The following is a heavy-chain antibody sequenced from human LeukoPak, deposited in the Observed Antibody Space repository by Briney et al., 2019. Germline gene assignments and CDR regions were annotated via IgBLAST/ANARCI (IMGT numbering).Heavy chain of an antibody. CDR2: ISSSSSYI. CDR3: ARDYYDSSGYYYGYFQH. V-gene: IGHV3-21*04. J-gene: IGHJ1*01. D-gene: IGHD3-22*01. Sequence: GGSLRLSCAASGFTFSSYSMNWVRQAPGKGLEWVSSISSSSSYIYYADSVKGRFTISRDNSKNTLYLQMNSLRAEDTAVYYCARDYYDSSGYYYGYFQHWGQGTLVTVSS. CDR1: GFTFSSYS.